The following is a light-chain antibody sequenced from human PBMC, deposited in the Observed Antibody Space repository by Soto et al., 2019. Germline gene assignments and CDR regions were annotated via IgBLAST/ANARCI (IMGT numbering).Light chain of an antibody. CDR2: EVS. CDR1: SSDVGAYKD. Sequence: QSVLTQPPSASGSPGQSVTISCTGTSSDVGAYKDVSWYQQHPGKAPKLIIYEVSQRPSGVPDRFSGSKSGNTASLTVSGLQAEDEADYYCSSTAGSNNPYVFGTGTKLTVL. CDR3: SSTAGSNNPYV. J-gene: IGLJ1*01. V-gene: IGLV2-8*01.